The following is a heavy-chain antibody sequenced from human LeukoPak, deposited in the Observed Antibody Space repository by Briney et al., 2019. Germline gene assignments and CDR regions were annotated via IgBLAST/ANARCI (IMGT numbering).Heavy chain of an antibody. CDR1: GGSISSSSYY. J-gene: IGHJ4*02. CDR3: AREEAVPPAVFDY. D-gene: IGHD2-2*01. CDR2: IYYSGST. Sequence: PSETLSLTCTVSGGSISSSSYYWGWIRQPPGKGLEWIGSIYYSGSTYYNPSLKSRVTISVDTSKNQFSLKLSSVTAADTAVYYCAREEAVPPAVFDYWGQGTLVTVSS. V-gene: IGHV4-39*07.